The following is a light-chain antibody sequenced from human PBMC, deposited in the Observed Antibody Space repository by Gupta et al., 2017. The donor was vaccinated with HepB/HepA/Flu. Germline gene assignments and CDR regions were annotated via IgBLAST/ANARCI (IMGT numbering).Light chain of an antibody. CDR3: MQELRTPWT. J-gene: IGKJ1*01. CDR2: LGS. V-gene: IGKV2-28*01. CDR1: QSLLHRNGYKD. Sequence: DIVMTQSPLSLPVTTGEPASISCRSSQSLLHRNGYKDLDWYLQKPGQSPQLLIYLGSNRASGVPDRFSGSGSGTDFTLTISRVEAEDVGVYYCMQELRTPWTFGQGTKVEIK.